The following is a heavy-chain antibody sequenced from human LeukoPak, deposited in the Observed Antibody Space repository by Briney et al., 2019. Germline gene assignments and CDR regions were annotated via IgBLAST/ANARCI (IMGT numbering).Heavy chain of an antibody. CDR1: GFTFSTYG. V-gene: IGHV3-30*18. J-gene: IGHJ4*02. CDR3: AKDYDYGDYAVDY. Sequence: GGSLRLSCAAFGFTFSTYGMHWVRQAPGKGLEWVAFISYDGSYKYYADSVKGRFTISRDSSKNTLYLQMNSLRAEDTAVYYCAKDYDYGDYAVDYWGQGTLVTVSS. D-gene: IGHD4-17*01. CDR2: ISYDGSYK.